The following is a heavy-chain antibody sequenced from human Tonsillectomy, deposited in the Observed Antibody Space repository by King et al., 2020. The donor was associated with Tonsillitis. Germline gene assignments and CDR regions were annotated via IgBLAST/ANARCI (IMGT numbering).Heavy chain of an antibody. CDR1: GGSISSGGYY. CDR3: ARSITGTTEPDYYYYYYMDV. Sequence: VQLQESGPGLVKPSQTLSLTCTVSGGSISSGGYYWSWIRQHPGKGLEWIGYIYYSGSTYYNPSLKSLVTISVDTSKNQFSLKLSSVTAADTAVYYCARSITGTTEPDYYYYYYMDVWGKGTTVTVSS. V-gene: IGHV4-31*01. CDR2: IYYSGST. D-gene: IGHD1-20*01. J-gene: IGHJ6*03.